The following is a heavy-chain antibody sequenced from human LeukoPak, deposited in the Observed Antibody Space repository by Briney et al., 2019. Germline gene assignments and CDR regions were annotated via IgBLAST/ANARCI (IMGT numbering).Heavy chain of an antibody. CDR1: GGSISSYY. J-gene: IGHJ5*02. CDR3: ARANDFWNRGACDP. V-gene: IGHV4-59*10. Sequence: EASESLSLTCTVYGGSISSYYLSWVRQPAGKGLEWIGRIYTSGSTNYNPSLKSRVTMSVDTSKNQFSLKLSYVTSADTAAYYCARANDFWNRGACDPGSQGTLVTVSS. D-gene: IGHD3-3*01. CDR2: IYTSGST.